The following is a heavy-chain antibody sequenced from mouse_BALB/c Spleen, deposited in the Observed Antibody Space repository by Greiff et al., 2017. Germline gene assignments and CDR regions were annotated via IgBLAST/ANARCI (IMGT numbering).Heavy chain of an antibody. Sequence: DLVKPGASVKLSCKASGYTFTSYWINWIKQRPGQGLEWIGRIAPGSGSTYYNEMFKGKATLTVDTSSSTAYIQLSSLSSEDSAVYFCARWGLLNYFDYWGQGTTLTVSP. D-gene: IGHD2-3*01. CDR1: GYTFTSYW. CDR3: ARWGLLNYFDY. J-gene: IGHJ2*01. V-gene: IGHV1S41*01. CDR2: IAPGSGST.